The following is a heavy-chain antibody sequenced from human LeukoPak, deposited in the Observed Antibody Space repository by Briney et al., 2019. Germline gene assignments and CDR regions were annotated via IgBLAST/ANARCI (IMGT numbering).Heavy chain of an antibody. V-gene: IGHV4-61*02. CDR2: IYTSGST. Sequence: SETLSLTCTVSGGSISSGSYYWSWIRQPAGKGLEWIGRIYTSGSTNYNPSLKSRVTISVDTSKNQFSLKLSSVTAADTAVYYCARDPLLEQQGDAFDIWGQGTMVTVSS. J-gene: IGHJ3*02. CDR1: GGSISSGSYY. CDR3: ARDPLLEQQGDAFDI. D-gene: IGHD6-13*01.